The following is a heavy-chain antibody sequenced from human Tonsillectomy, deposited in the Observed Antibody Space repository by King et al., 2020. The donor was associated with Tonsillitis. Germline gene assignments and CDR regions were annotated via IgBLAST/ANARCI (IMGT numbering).Heavy chain of an antibody. D-gene: IGHD2-2*01. CDR1: GYSFTSYW. CDR3: ARPAGYCSSTSAGCYFEC. CDR2: IYPGDSDT. J-gene: IGHJ4*02. Sequence: QLVQSGAEVKKPGESLKISCKGSGYSFTSYWIGCVRQMPGKGLEWMGIIYPGDSDTRYSPSFQGQVTFSADKSISTAYLQWSSLKASDTAMYYCARPAGYCSSTSAGCYFECWGQGTLVTVSS. V-gene: IGHV5-51*01.